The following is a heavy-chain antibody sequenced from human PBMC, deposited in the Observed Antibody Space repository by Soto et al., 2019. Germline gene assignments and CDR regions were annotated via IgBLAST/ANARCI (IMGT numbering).Heavy chain of an antibody. CDR2: IKHSGRT. CDR3: ASLAGEGGMDV. D-gene: IGHD4-17*01. Sequence: PSETLSLTCAVYGGSFSGYYCSWIRQPPGKVLEWIGEIKHSGRTNYSPSLKSRVTIPVEPTKSQFSLKLSSVTAADTAVYYCASLAGEGGMDVWGQGTTVTVSS. CDR1: GGSFSGYY. J-gene: IGHJ6*02. V-gene: IGHV4-34*01.